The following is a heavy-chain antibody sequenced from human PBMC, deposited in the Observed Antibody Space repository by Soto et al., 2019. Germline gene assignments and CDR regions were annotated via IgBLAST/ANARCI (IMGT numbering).Heavy chain of an antibody. D-gene: IGHD4-4*01. CDR2: IWYDGSNK. J-gene: IGHJ6*02. CDR1: GFTFSSYG. CDR3: ARDFRDDYSNYRAYYYYGMDV. V-gene: IGHV3-33*01. Sequence: ESGGGVVQPGRSLRLSCAASGFTFSSYGMHWVRQAPGKGLEWVAVIWYDGSNKYYADSVKGRFTISRDNSKNTLYLQMNSLRAEDTAVYYCARDFRDDYSNYRAYYYYGMDVWGQGTTVTVSS.